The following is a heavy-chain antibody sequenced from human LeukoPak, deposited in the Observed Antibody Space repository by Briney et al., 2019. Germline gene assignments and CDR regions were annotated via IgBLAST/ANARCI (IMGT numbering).Heavy chain of an antibody. D-gene: IGHD1-7*01. CDR1: GFTFSSYW. CDR2: IKQDGSEK. CDR3: ARDRLELSRKHYYYYMDV. J-gene: IGHJ6*03. V-gene: IGHV3-7*01. Sequence: GGSLRLSCAASGFTFSSYWKSWVRQAPGKGLEWVANIKQDGSEKYYVDSVKGRFTISRDNAKNSLYLQMNSLRAEDTAVYYCARDRLELSRKHYYYYMDVWGKGTTVTVSS.